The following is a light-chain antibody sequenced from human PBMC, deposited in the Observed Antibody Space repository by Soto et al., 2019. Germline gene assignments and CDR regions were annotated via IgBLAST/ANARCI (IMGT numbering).Light chain of an antibody. V-gene: IGLV2-8*01. Sequence: QSALTQPPSASGSSGQSVTISCTGTSSDVGGYNHVSWYQQYPGKAPKLMIYEVSKRPSGVPDRFSGSKSGNTASLTVSGLQAEDEADYYCSSYAGSRNFYVFGTGTKLTVL. CDR3: SSYAGSRNFYV. CDR2: EVS. CDR1: SSDVGGYNH. J-gene: IGLJ1*01.